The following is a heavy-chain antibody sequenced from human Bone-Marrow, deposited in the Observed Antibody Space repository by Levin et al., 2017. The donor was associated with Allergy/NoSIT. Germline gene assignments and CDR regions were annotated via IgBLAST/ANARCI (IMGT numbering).Heavy chain of an antibody. CDR1: GFTFSHFI. CDR2: ISGSTSYI. V-gene: IGHV3-21*01. J-gene: IGHJ6*02. Sequence: GESLKISCAASGFTFSHFIMIWVRQAPGKGLEWVSSISGSTSYIQYADSVKGRFTISRDNARNSLYLQMDGLRAEDTAVYFCARSETGPYHYYGMDVWGQGTTVIVSS. CDR3: ARSETGPYHYYGMDV. D-gene: IGHD3-22*01.